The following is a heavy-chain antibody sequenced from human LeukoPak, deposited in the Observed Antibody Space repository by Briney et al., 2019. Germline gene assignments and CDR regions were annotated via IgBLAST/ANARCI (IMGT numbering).Heavy chain of an antibody. CDR1: GGSFSGYY. D-gene: IGHD3-22*01. CDR2: INHSGST. CDR3: ARPSSGYYYDYGMDV. Sequence: PSETLSLTCAVYGGSFSGYYWSWIRQPPGKGLEWIGEINHSGSTNYNPSLKSRVAISVDKSKNQFSLKLSSVAAADTAVYYCARPSSGYYYDYGMDVWGQGTTVTVSS. V-gene: IGHV4-34*01. J-gene: IGHJ6*02.